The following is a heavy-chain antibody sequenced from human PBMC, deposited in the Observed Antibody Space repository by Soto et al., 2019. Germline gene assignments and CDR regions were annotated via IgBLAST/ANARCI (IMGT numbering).Heavy chain of an antibody. CDR3: ARVDRVVAATLDY. J-gene: IGHJ4*02. Sequence: QVQLQESGPGLVKPSGTLSLTCAVSGGSISSSNWWSWVRQPPGKGLEWIGEIYHSGSTNYNPSLRRGHPISLDKATTQFSLKLSSVTAADTAVYYCARVDRVVAATLDYWGQGTLVTVSS. CDR2: IYHSGST. V-gene: IGHV4-4*02. CDR1: GGSISSSNW. D-gene: IGHD2-15*01.